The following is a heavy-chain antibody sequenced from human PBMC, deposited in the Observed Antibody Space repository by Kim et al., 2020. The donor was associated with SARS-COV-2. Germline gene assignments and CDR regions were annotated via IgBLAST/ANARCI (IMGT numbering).Heavy chain of an antibody. D-gene: IGHD6-25*01. V-gene: IGHV1-46*01. Sequence: SYAQKVQGRVTMTRDTSTSTVYMELSSLRSEDTAVYYCARGRSSAAAFDIWGQVTMVTVSS. J-gene: IGHJ3*02. CDR3: ARGRSSAAAFDI.